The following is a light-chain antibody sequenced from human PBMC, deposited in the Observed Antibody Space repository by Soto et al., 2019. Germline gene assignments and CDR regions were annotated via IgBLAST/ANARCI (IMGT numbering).Light chain of an antibody. CDR2: EGS. J-gene: IGLJ2*01. V-gene: IGLV2-23*01. CDR3: CSYAGSSTLV. Sequence: QAVVTQPASVSGSPGQSITISCTGTSSDVGSYNLVSWYQQHPGKAPKLMIYEGSKRPSGVSNRFSGSKSGNTASLTISGLQAEDEADDYCCSYAGSSTLVFGGGTKLTVL. CDR1: SSDVGSYNL.